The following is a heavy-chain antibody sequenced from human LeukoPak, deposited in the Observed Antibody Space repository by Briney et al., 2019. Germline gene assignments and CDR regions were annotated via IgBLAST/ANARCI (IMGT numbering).Heavy chain of an antibody. J-gene: IGHJ4*02. Sequence: ASVKVSCKVSGYTLTELSMHWVRQAPGKGLEWMGGFDPEDGETIYAQKFQGRVTMTEDTSTDTAYMELSSLRSEDTAVYYCATAFRGYGSGSLVDYWGQGTLVTVSS. CDR1: GYTLTELS. D-gene: IGHD3-10*01. CDR3: ATAFRGYGSGSLVDY. CDR2: FDPEDGET. V-gene: IGHV1-24*01.